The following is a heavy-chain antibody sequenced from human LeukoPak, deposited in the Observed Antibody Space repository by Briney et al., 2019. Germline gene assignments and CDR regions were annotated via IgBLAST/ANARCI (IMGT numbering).Heavy chain of an antibody. V-gene: IGHV3-7*03. CDR1: GFSFSSYW. D-gene: IGHD3-22*01. J-gene: IGHJ4*02. CDR3: ARDEYYYDSRSRFDY. Sequence: GGSLRLSCAASGFSFSSYWMNWVRQAPGKGLEWVANIKHDGSETKSVDSVKGRFTISRDNVKNSLYLQMNNLRAEDTAVYYCARDEYYYDSRSRFDYWGQGTLVTVSS. CDR2: IKHDGSET.